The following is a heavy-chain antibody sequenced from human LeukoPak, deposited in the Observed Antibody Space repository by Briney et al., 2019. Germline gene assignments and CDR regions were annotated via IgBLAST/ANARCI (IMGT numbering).Heavy chain of an antibody. D-gene: IGHD3-10*02. CDR1: GGSISSGGYY. J-gene: IGHJ4*02. CDR2: IYYSGRT. CDR3: ARHESTVAYVLDY. Sequence: SETLSLTCTVSGGSISSGGYYWTWIRQPPGKGLEWIGAIYYSGRTFYSPSLESRVTISVDTSKNQFSLKLSSVTAADTALYYCARHESTVAYVLDYWGQGTLVTVSS. V-gene: IGHV4-39*01.